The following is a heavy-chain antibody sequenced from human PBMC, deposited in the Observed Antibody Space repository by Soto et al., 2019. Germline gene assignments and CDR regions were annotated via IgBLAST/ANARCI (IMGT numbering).Heavy chain of an antibody. CDR1: GGSISSYY. CDR2: IYYSGST. V-gene: IGHV4-59*01. D-gene: IGHD3-10*01. CDR3: ARGWFGEFPYYYYYGMDV. J-gene: IGHJ6*02. Sequence: SETLSLTCTASGGSISSYYWSWIRQPPGKGLEWIGYIYYSGSTNYNPSLKSRVTISVDTSKNQFSLKLSSVTAADTAVYYCARGWFGEFPYYYYYGMDVWGQGTTVTVSS.